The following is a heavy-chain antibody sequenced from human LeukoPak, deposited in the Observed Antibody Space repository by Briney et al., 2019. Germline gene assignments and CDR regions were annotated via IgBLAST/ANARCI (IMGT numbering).Heavy chain of an antibody. CDR1: GYTFTSYG. V-gene: IGHV1-18*01. CDR3: ARDHNPDYYDSSGSNWFDP. J-gene: IGHJ5*02. D-gene: IGHD3-22*01. Sequence: ASVKVSCKASGYTFTSYGISWVRQAPGQGLEWMGWISAYNGNTNYAQKLQGRVTMTTDTSTSTAYMELWSLRSDDTAVYYCARDHNPDYYDSSGSNWFDPWGQGTLVTVSS. CDR2: ISAYNGNT.